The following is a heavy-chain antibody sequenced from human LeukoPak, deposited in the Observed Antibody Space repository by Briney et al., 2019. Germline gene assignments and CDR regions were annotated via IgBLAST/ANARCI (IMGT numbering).Heavy chain of an antibody. V-gene: IGHV1-8*01. CDR1: GYTFTSYD. D-gene: IGHD2-2*01. Sequence: ASVKVSCKASGYTFTSYDINWVRQATGQGLEWMGWMNPNSGNTGYAQKFQGRVTMTRNTPISTAYMELSSLRSEDTAVYYCARVHYSREHCSSTSCYASFDYWGQGTLVTVSS. J-gene: IGHJ4*02. CDR2: MNPNSGNT. CDR3: ARVHYSREHCSSTSCYASFDY.